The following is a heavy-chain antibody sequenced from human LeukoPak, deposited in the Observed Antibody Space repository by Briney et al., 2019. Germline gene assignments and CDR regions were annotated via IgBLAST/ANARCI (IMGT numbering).Heavy chain of an antibody. D-gene: IGHD1-26*01. CDR1: GYTFTSYD. CDR2: MNPNSGNT. J-gene: IGHJ3*02. CDR3: ARLSRSDGAFDI. Sequence: EASVKVSCKASGYTFTSYDTNWVRQATGQGLEWMGWMNPNSGNTGYAQKFQGRVTMTRNTSISTAYMELSSLRSEDTAVYYCARLSRSDGAFDIWGQGTMVTVSS. V-gene: IGHV1-8*01.